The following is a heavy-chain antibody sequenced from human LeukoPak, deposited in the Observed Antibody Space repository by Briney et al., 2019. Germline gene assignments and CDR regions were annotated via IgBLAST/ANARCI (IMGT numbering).Heavy chain of an antibody. CDR2: IDPSDSYT. Sequence: GESLRISCKGSGYSFTSYWISWVRQMPGKGLEWMGRIDPSDSYTNYSPSFQGHVTISADKSISTAYLQWSSLKASDTAMYYCARDAYGILTGREYNWFDPWGQGTLVTVSS. J-gene: IGHJ5*02. CDR3: ARDAYGILTGREYNWFDP. V-gene: IGHV5-10-1*01. D-gene: IGHD3-9*01. CDR1: GYSFTSYW.